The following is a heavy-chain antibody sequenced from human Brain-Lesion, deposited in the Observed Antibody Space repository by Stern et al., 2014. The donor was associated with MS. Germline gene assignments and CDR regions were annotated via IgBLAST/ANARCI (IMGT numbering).Heavy chain of an antibody. CDR2: ISTRGTP. CDR3: ARAYYYDTSGDSDAFNI. V-gene: IGHV4-61*02. Sequence: QVQLQESGPGLVKPSQTLSLPCTVSGASISSGTSFWTWIRQPAGKGLEWIGGISTRGTPTYNPSLKRRVPISLDTPKKEFSLKLSSVTAADTAVYYCARAYYYDTSGDSDAFNIWGQGTQVTVSS. J-gene: IGHJ3*02. CDR1: GASISSGTSF. D-gene: IGHD3-22*01.